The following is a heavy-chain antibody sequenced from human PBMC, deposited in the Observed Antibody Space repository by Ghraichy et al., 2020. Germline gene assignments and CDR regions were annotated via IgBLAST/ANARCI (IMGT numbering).Heavy chain of an antibody. CDR1: GFTFSSYG. J-gene: IGHJ4*02. Sequence: GESLNISCAASGFTFSSYGMHWVRQAPGKGLEWVAVISYDGSNKYYADSVKGRFTISRDNSKNTLYLQMNSLRAEDTAVYYCAKERYSSGWYFGWGQGTLVTVSS. CDR3: AKERYSSGWYFG. CDR2: ISYDGSNK. D-gene: IGHD6-19*01. V-gene: IGHV3-30*18.